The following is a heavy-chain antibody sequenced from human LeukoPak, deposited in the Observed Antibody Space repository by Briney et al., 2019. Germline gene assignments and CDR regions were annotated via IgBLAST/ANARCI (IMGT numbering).Heavy chain of an antibody. V-gene: IGHV4-4*09. J-gene: IGHJ4*02. Sequence: SETLSLTCTVSGGSISSYYWSWIRQPPGKGLEWIGYIYTSGSTNYNPSLKSRVTISVDTSKNQFSLKLSSVTAADTAVYYCAGGHYYGSGSTLDYWGQGTLVTVSS. CDR2: IYTSGST. CDR3: AGGHYYGSGSTLDY. D-gene: IGHD3-10*01. CDR1: GGSISSYY.